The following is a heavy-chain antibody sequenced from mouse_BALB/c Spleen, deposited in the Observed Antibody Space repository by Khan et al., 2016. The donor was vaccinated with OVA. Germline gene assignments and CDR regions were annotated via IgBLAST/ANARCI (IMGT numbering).Heavy chain of an antibody. CDR3: ARGNYYGYYFDY. J-gene: IGHJ2*01. CDR2: ISYSGGT. Sequence: EVQLQESGPGLVKPSQSLSLTCTVTGYSITSGYAWNWIRQFPGNKLEWMGYISYSGGTSYTPSLKSRISITRDTSKNQFFLQFNYVTTEDTATYYCARGNYYGYYFDYWGQGTTLTVSS. CDR1: GYSITSGYA. D-gene: IGHD1-1*01. V-gene: IGHV3-2*02.